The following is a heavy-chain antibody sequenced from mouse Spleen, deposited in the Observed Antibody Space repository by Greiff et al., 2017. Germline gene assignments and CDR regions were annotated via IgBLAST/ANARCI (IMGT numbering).Heavy chain of an antibody. CDR3: ARLDSSGYEGFAY. CDR1: AYSFTDYN. J-gene: IGHJ3*01. V-gene: IGHV1-39*01. D-gene: IGHD3-2*01. Sequence: VHVKQSGPELVKPGASVKISCKASAYSFTDYNMNWVKQSNGKSLEWIGVINPNYGTTSYNQKFKGKATLTVDQSSSTAYMQLNSLTSEDSAVYYCARLDSSGYEGFAYWGQGTLVTVSA. CDR2: INPNYGTT.